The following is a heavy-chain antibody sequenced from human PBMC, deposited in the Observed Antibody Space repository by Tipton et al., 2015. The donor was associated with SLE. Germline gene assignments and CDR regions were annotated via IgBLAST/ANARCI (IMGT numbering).Heavy chain of an antibody. D-gene: IGHD3-3*01. J-gene: IGHJ5*02. CDR2: IYYSGAT. Sequence: GSLRLSCTVSGGSISSDSYYWGWIRQSPGKGLEWIGSIYYSGATYYNPSLKSRVTISEDTSKNRVSLKLNSVTAADTAVYYCARPHYDFRSGNWSDPWGQGTLVTVSS. CDR1: GGSISSDSYY. CDR3: ARPHYDFRSGNWSDP. V-gene: IGHV4-39*07.